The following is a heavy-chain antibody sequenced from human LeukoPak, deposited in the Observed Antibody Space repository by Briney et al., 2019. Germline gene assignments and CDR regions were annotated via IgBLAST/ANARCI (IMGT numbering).Heavy chain of an antibody. Sequence: PGRSLRLSCAASGFTFSSYGMHWVRQAPGKGLEWVAVISYDGSNKYYADSVKGRFTISRDNSKNTLYLQMNSLRAEDTAVYYCAKVQYDTLRLPVWFDPWGQGTLVTVSS. CDR1: GFTFSSYG. CDR2: ISYDGSNK. D-gene: IGHD6-25*01. V-gene: IGHV3-30*18. CDR3: AKVQYDTLRLPVWFDP. J-gene: IGHJ5*02.